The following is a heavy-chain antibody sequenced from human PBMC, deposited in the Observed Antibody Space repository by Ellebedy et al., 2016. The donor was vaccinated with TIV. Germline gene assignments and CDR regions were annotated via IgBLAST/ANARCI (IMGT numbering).Heavy chain of an antibody. J-gene: IGHJ6*02. CDR3: ARGSWACSGSMDV. CDR2: IGGSGPTT. V-gene: IGHV3-23*01. CDR1: GFMFSSYA. D-gene: IGHD6-19*01. Sequence: GGSLRLSCAASGFMFSSYAMSWVRQAPGKGLEWVSVIGGSGPTTYYADSVKGRVTISRDNSKNTLHLEMNSLRAEDTAVYYCARGSWACSGSMDVWGQGTTVTVSS.